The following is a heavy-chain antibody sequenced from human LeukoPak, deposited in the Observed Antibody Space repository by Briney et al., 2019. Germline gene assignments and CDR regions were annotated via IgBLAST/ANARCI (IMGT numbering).Heavy chain of an antibody. CDR3: ARHLYSSSSNYYYYYGMDV. CDR2: IYPGDSDT. J-gene: IGHJ6*02. CDR1: GYTFTTYW. D-gene: IGHD6-6*01. V-gene: IGHV5-51*01. Sequence: GESLKISCKGSGYTFTTYWIGWVRQMPGKGLEWMGIIYPGDSDTRHSPSFQGQVTISADKSISTAFLQWSSLKASDTAMYFCARHLYSSSSNYYYYYGMDVWGQGTTVTVSS.